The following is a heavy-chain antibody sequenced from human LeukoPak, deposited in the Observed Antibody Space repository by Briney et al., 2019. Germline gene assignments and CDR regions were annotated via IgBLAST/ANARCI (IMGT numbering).Heavy chain of an antibody. Sequence: SETLSLTCAVYGGSFSGYYWSWIRQPPGKGLEWIGEINHSGSTNYNPSLKSRVTISVDTSKNQFSLKLSSVTAADTAVYYCAREGSSSWYPRNWFDPWGQGTLVTVSS. CDR1: GGSFSGYY. J-gene: IGHJ5*02. CDR2: INHSGST. CDR3: AREGSSSWYPRNWFDP. D-gene: IGHD6-13*01. V-gene: IGHV4-34*01.